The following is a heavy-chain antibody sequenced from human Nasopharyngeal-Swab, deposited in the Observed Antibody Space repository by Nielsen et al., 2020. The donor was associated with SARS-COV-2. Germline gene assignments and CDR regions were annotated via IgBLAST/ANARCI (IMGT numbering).Heavy chain of an antibody. D-gene: IGHD3-16*01. CDR1: GFTSSSYC. CDR2: ISHDGSNK. J-gene: IGHJ6*02. Sequence: GGSLRLSCAASGFTSSSYCMHWVRQAPGKGLEWVAVISHDGSNKYYADSVKGRFTISRDNSKNTLYLQMNSLRAEDTAVYYCAKSRVGGPYYYYGMDVWGQGTTVTVSS. CDR3: AKSRVGGPYYYYGMDV. V-gene: IGHV3-30*18.